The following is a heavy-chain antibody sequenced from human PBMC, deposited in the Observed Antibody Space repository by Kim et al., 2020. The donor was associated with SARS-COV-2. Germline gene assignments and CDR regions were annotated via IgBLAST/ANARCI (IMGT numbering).Heavy chain of an antibody. V-gene: IGHV3-30*04. Sequence: GGSLRLSCAGSGFTFRSYVMHWVRQAPGKGLEWVALILYDGSSQFYADSVQGRFTISRDNSKSTLYLQMNSLRPEDTAVYYCARDMGSGSYYTYYRYFGMDIWGKGTAITVAS. J-gene: IGHJ6*04. CDR3: ARDMGSGSYYTYYRYFGMDI. CDR1: GFTFRSYV. D-gene: IGHD3-10*01. CDR2: ILYDGSSQ.